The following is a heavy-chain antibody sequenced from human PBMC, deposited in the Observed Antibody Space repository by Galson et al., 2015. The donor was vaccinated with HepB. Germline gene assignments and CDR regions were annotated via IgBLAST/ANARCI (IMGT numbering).Heavy chain of an antibody. D-gene: IGHD6-19*01. V-gene: IGHV3-23*01. Sequence: SLRLSCAASGFTFNNYAMSWVRQAPGKGLEWVSDISGSGGSTYYSDSVKGRFTISRDNSKNTLYLQMNSLRAEDTAVYYCAPLAVAGDCDLDYWGQGTLVTVPS. CDR1: GFTFNNYA. J-gene: IGHJ4*02. CDR2: ISGSGGST. CDR3: APLAVAGDCDLDY.